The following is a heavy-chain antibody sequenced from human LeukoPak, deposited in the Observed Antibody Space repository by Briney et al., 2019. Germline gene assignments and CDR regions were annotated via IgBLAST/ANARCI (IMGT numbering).Heavy chain of an antibody. CDR2: IIPIFGTA. Sequence: GASVKVSCKASGGTFSSYAISWVRQAPGQGLEWMGGIIPIFGTANYAQKFQGRVTITADKSTSTAYMELSSLRSEDTAVYYCARVELLGSYYYYMDVWGKGTTVTVSS. D-gene: IGHD1-26*01. CDR1: GGTFSSYA. J-gene: IGHJ6*03. V-gene: IGHV1-69*06. CDR3: ARVELLGSYYYYMDV.